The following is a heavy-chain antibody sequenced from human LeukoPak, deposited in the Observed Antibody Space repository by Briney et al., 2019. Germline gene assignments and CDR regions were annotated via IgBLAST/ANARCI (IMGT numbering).Heavy chain of an antibody. CDR2: IYTSGST. D-gene: IGHD3-9*01. CDR1: GGSISSYY. J-gene: IGHJ2*01. V-gene: IGHV4-4*07. Sequence: PSETLSLTCTVSGGSISSYYWSWIRQPAGKGLEWIGRIYTSGSTNYNPSLKSRVTMSVDTSKNQFSLKLSSVTAADTAVYYCARSLSGRRYFDCLLSYWYFDLWGRGTLVTVSS. CDR3: ARSLSGRRYFDCLLSYWYFDL.